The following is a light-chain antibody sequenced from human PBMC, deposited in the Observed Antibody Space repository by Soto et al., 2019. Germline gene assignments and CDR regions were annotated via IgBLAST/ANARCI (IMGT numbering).Light chain of an antibody. CDR3: SSTDTSNNQRV. J-gene: IGLJ3*02. CDR2: EDD. Sequence: SYELTQPPSVSVSPGQTARITCSGDALPKRYAYWFQQKSGQAPVAVIYEDDKRPSGIPERFSASSSGTVATLIISGAQVEDEADYYSSSTDTSNNQRVFGGGTKLTVL. V-gene: IGLV3-10*01. CDR1: ALPKRY.